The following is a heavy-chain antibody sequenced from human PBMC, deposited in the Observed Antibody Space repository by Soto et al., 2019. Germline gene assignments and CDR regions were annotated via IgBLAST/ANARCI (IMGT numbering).Heavy chain of an antibody. D-gene: IGHD2-2*01. CDR1: GFTFSSYG. CDR2: ISYDGSNK. J-gene: IGHJ6*03. CDR3: AKVQADIVVVPAARDYYYYYMDV. V-gene: IGHV3-30*18. Sequence: LSLTCAASGFTFSSYGMHWVRQAPGKGLEWVAVISYDGSNKYYADSVKGRFTISRDNSKNTLYLQMNSLRAEDTAVYYCAKVQADIVVVPAARDYYYYYMDVWGKGTTVTVSS.